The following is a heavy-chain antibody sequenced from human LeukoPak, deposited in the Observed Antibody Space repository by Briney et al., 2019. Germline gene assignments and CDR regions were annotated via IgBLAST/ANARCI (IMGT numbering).Heavy chain of an antibody. CDR3: ARGVAWVHEFDY. CDR1: GFTFSSYA. V-gene: IGHV3-30-3*01. Sequence: GRSLRLSCAASGFTFSSYAIHWVRRAPGKGLEWVAVISYDGHNKYYADSVKGRFTISRDNSQNTVDLQMNSLRPEDTAVYYCARGVAWVHEFDYWGQGTLVTVSS. CDR2: ISYDGHNK. D-gene: IGHD2-15*01. J-gene: IGHJ4*02.